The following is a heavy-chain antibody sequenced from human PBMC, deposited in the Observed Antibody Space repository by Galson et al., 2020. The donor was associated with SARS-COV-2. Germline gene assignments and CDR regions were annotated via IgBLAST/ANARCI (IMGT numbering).Heavy chain of an antibody. V-gene: IGHV1-18*01. CDR1: GYTFTSYG. CDR3: ARNVNPNKEMDV. CDR2: ISAYNGNT. J-gene: IGHJ6*04. Sequence: ASVKVSCKASGYTFTSYGISWVRQAPGQGLEWMGWISAYNGNTNYAQKLQGRVTMTTDTSTSTAYMELRSLRSDDTAVFYCARNVNPNKEMDVWGKGTTVTVSS.